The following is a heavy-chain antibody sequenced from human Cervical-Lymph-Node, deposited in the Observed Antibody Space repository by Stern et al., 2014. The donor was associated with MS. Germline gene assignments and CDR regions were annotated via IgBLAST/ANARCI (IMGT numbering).Heavy chain of an antibody. CDR3: ASSLVASGH. Sequence: VQLLESGAEVKQPGSSVKVSCKASGGTFTTHPITWWRQAPGQGLEWMGGIIPFLNTANYAQKFQGRITITADKSTGTTYMEISSLRSDDTAVYYCASSLVASGHWGQGTLVIVS. J-gene: IGHJ4*02. CDR2: IIPFLNTA. V-gene: IGHV1-69*06. CDR1: GGTFTTHP. D-gene: IGHD2-8*02.